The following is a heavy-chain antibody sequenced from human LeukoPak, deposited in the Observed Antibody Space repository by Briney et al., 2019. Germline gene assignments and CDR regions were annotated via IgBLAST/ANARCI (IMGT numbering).Heavy chain of an antibody. V-gene: IGHV4-59*01. D-gene: IGHD6-19*01. CDR2: IYYSGST. CDR3: ARDLKVAGSFDP. CDR1: GGSISSYY. Sequence: SETLSLTCTVSGGSISSYYGSWIRQPPGKGLEWIGYIYYSGSTNYNPSLKSRVTISVDTSKNQFSLKLSSVTAADTAVYYCARDLKVAGSFDPWGQGTLVTVSS. J-gene: IGHJ5*02.